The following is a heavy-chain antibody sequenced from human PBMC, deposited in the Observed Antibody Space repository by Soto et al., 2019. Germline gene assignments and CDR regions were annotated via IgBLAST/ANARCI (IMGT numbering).Heavy chain of an antibody. V-gene: IGHV4-31*03. CDR3: ARAIRTGGSIRWHYDY. CDR1: GGSISSGGYY. Sequence: QVQLQESGPGLVKPSQTLSLTCTVSGGSISSGGYYWSWIRQHPGKGLEWIGYIYYSGSTYYNPSLKSRVTISVDTSKNQFSLKLSSVTAADTAVYYCARAIRTGGSIRWHYDYWGQGTLVTVSS. J-gene: IGHJ4*02. D-gene: IGHD3-16*01. CDR2: IYYSGST.